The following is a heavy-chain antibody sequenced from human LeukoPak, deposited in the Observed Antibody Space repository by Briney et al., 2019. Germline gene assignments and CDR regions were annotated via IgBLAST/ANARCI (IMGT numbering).Heavy chain of an antibody. CDR2: IIPIFGTA. D-gene: IGHD3-10*01. CDR3: ARDTTNYYGSGRFFDY. J-gene: IGHJ4*02. Sequence: SVKVSCKASGGTFSSYAISWVRQAPGQGLEWMGGIIPIFGTANHAQKFQGRVTITADESTSTAYMELSSLRSEDTAVYYCARDTTNYYGSGRFFDYWGQGTLVTVSS. V-gene: IGHV1-69*13. CDR1: GGTFSSYA.